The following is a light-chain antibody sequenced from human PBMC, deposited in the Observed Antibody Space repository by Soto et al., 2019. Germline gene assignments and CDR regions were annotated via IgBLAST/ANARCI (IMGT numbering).Light chain of an antibody. J-gene: IGLJ2*01. CDR3: ATWDDSLNGVL. Sequence: QSVLTQPPSASGTPGQRVSISCSGGSSNIGTNTVNWYQHLPGTAPKLLIFSNDERPSGVPDRFSGSKSGTSASLAISGLQSDDEAYYYCATWDDSLNGVLFGGGTKVTVL. CDR2: SND. V-gene: IGLV1-44*01. CDR1: SSNIGTNT.